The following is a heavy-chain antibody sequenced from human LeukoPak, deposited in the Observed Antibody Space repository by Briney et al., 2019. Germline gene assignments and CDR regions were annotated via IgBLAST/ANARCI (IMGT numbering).Heavy chain of an antibody. CDR2: IDPSDYYT. J-gene: IGHJ6*02. Sequence: GESLKISCKGSGYSFTSYWISWVRQMPGKGLEWMGRIDPSDYYTNYSPSFQGHVTISADKSISTAYLQWSSLKASDTAMYYCARLYDSSGYYYVYYGMDVWGQGTTVTVSS. CDR1: GYSFTSYW. CDR3: ARLYDSSGYYYVYYGMDV. D-gene: IGHD3-22*01. V-gene: IGHV5-10-1*01.